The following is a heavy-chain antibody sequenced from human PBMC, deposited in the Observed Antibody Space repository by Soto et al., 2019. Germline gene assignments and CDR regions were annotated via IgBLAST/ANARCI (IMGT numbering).Heavy chain of an antibody. D-gene: IGHD3-16*01. CDR1: GGSISSGSYY. J-gene: IGHJ4*02. V-gene: IGHV4-39*01. Sequence: SETLSLTCNVSGGSISSGSYYWGWVRQPPGKGLEWIGSMYYSGSTFYNPSLKRRVTISVDTSKNQFSLQLSSVTAADKAVYYCVRGKVQLWTQIDFWGQGTLVTVSS. CDR3: VRGKVQLWTQIDF. CDR2: MYYSGST.